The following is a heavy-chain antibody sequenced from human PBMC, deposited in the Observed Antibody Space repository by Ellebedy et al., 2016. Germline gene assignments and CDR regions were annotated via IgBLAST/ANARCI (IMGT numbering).Heavy chain of an antibody. CDR3: AKWNGGWYAFVV. Sequence: SETLSLTCNVSGGSVSSDYWNWIRRPPGKGLEWIGYVLHTGITSYNPSLKSRVTMSLDTSRSQFSLRLTSVTAADTAVYYCAKWNGGWYAFVVWGQGTMVTVSS. CDR1: GGSVSSDY. V-gene: IGHV4-59*02. D-gene: IGHD6-19*01. CDR2: VLHTGIT. J-gene: IGHJ3*01.